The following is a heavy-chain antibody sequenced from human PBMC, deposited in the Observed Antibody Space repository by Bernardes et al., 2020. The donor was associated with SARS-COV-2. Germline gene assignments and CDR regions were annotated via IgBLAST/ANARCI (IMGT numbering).Heavy chain of an antibody. Sequence: GSLRLSCVASGFSFSNYWMGWVRQAPGQGLEWLANIKGDGSEKYYVDSVKGRFTISRDNAKNSVYLQMNSLGAEDTAVYYCARDAASAGRFDYWGQGALVTVSS. CDR3: ARDAASAGRFDY. CDR1: GFSFSNYW. J-gene: IGHJ4*02. D-gene: IGHD6-13*01. V-gene: IGHV3-7*01. CDR2: IKGDGSEK.